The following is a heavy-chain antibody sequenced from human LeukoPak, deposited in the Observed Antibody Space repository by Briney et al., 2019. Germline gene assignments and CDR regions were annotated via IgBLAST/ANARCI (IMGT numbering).Heavy chain of an antibody. CDR3: ARGKDYAFDY. D-gene: IGHD3-16*01. J-gene: IGHJ4*02. CDR1: GFTFSSYS. Sequence: GGSLRLSCAASGFTFSSYSMNWVRQAPGKGLEWVSYINSASFLIHYADSVKGRFTISRDNAKNSLYLQMNSLRDEDTAVYYCARGKDYAFDYWGQGTLVTVSS. CDR2: INSASFLI. V-gene: IGHV3-48*02.